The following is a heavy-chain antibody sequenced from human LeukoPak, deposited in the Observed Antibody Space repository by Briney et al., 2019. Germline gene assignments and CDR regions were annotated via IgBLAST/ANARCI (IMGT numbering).Heavy chain of an antibody. CDR1: GFTFSSYA. CDR3: AKPPTYDSSGYEY. Sequence: PGGSLRLSCAASGFTFSSYAKSWVRQAPGKGLEWVSAISGSGGSTYYADSVKGRFTISRDNSKNTLYLQMNSLRAEDTAVYYCAKPPTYDSSGYEYWGQGTMVTVSS. J-gene: IGHJ3*01. V-gene: IGHV3-23*01. CDR2: ISGSGGST. D-gene: IGHD3-22*01.